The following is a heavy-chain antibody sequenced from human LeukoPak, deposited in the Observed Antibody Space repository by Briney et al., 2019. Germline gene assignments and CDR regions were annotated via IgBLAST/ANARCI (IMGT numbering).Heavy chain of an antibody. D-gene: IGHD3-10*01. J-gene: IGHJ4*02. CDR1: GYTFTGYY. CDR2: INPNSGGT. Sequence: SVKVSCKASGYTFTGYYMHWVRQAPGQGLEWMGWINPNSGGTNYAQKFQGRVTMTRDTSISTAYMELSRLRSDDTAVYYCARDQARITMVRGVIITLPYFDYWGQGTLVTVSS. CDR3: ARDQARITMVRGVIITLPYFDY. V-gene: IGHV1-2*02.